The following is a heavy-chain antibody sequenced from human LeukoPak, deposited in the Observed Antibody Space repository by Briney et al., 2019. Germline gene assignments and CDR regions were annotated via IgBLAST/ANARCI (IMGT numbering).Heavy chain of an antibody. CDR3: ASYSGSYSRTRAFDY. Sequence: PSETLSLTCTVSGGSISSYYWSWIRRPPGKGLEWIGYIYYSGSTNYNPSLKSRVTISVDTSKNQFSLKLSSVTAADTAVYYCASYSGSYSRTRAFDYWGQGTLVTVSS. D-gene: IGHD1-26*01. CDR2: IYYSGST. CDR1: GGSISSYY. J-gene: IGHJ4*02. V-gene: IGHV4-59*01.